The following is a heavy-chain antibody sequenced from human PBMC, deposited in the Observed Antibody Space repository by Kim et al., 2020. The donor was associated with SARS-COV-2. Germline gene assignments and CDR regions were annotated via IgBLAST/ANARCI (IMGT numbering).Heavy chain of an antibody. D-gene: IGHD3-22*01. V-gene: IGHV3-30*01. CDR3: ARGVYYDSSGFDY. J-gene: IGHJ4*02. Sequence: YEDSVKVRLTISRDNSKNTLYLQMNSLRAEDTAVYYCARGVYYDSSGFDYWGQGTLVTVSS.